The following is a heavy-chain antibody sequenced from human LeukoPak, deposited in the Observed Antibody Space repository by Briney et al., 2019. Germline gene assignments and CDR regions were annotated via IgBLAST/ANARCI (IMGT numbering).Heavy chain of an antibody. D-gene: IGHD2-21*02. CDR3: AKAYNPYCGGDCYYFDY. V-gene: IGHV3-9*01. CDR2: ISWNSGSI. Sequence: GGSLRLSCAASGFTFDDYAMHWVRQAPGKGLEWVSGISWNSGSIGYADSVKGRFTISRDNAKNSLYLQMNSLRAEDTALYYCAKAYNPYCGGDCYYFDYWGQGPLVIVPS. CDR1: GFTFDDYA. J-gene: IGHJ4*02.